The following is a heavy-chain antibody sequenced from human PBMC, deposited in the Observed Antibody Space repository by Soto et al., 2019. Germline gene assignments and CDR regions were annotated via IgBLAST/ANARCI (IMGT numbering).Heavy chain of an antibody. V-gene: IGHV4-59*11. CDR2: FFYSGST. D-gene: IGHD2-2*01. Sequence: SETLSLTCTVSGGSISSHYWSWIRQPPGKGLEWTGFFFYSGSTNYSPSLKSRVTISVDTSKNQFSLRLTSVTAADTAVYYCARDYCSGTSCYAGVWYFDSWGQGALVTVSS. CDR1: GGSISSHY. J-gene: IGHJ4*02. CDR3: ARDYCSGTSCYAGVWYFDS.